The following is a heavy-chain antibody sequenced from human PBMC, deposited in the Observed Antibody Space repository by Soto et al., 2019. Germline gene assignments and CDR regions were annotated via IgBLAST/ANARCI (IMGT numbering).Heavy chain of an antibody. Sequence: PRGPLSLSSAASGFTSSSYAMSWVRQAPGKGMGWVSAISGSGGSTYYADSVKGRFTISRDNSTITLYLQMNSLRAEDSAVYYCAKDPSGPFDPWGQGTLVTVSS. V-gene: IGHV3-23*01. J-gene: IGHJ5*02. CDR2: ISGSGGST. CDR3: AKDPSGPFDP. CDR1: GFTSSSYA. D-gene: IGHD1-26*01.